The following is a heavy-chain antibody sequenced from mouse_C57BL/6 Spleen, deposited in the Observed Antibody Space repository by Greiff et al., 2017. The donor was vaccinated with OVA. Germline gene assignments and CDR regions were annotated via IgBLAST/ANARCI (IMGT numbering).Heavy chain of an antibody. CDR3: AKSVLNWDDYVDY. Sequence: VQLQQSGPELVKPGASVKISCKASGYTFTDYYMNWVKQSHGKSLEWIGDINPNNGGTSYNQKFKGKATLTVDKSSSTAYMEIRSLTSEDSAVYYWAKSVLNWDDYVDYWGQGTTLTVSS. D-gene: IGHD4-1*01. J-gene: IGHJ2*01. CDR2: INPNNGGT. CDR1: GYTFTDYY. V-gene: IGHV1-26*01.